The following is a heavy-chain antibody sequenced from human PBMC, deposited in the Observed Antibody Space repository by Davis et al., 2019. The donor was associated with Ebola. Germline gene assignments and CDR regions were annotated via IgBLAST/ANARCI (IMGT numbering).Heavy chain of an antibody. CDR3: ARERQPYSSSILFDY. Sequence: MPSETLSLSCALYGGSSSGYYWSWIRQPPGQGLEWIGAIIHSASTNYNPSLKSRVTISVDTSKNQFSLKLSSVTAADTAVYYCARERQPYSSSILFDYWGQGTLVTVSS. V-gene: IGHV4-34*12. D-gene: IGHD6-13*01. CDR2: IIHSAST. J-gene: IGHJ4*02. CDR1: GGSSSGYY.